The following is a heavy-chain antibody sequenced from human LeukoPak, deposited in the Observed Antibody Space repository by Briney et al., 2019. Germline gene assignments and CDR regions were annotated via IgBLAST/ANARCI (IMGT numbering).Heavy chain of an antibody. Sequence: PSETLSLTCNVSGASISSGNYLWSWIRQPAGKGLQWIGRLYTSGSTDYNPSLKSRVTISGDTSKNQFSLTLSSVTAADTAVYYCARDGKEGGYNYDYWGQGTLVTVSS. CDR1: GASISSGNYL. CDR3: ARDGKEGGYNYDY. D-gene: IGHD5-24*01. CDR2: LYTSGST. V-gene: IGHV4-61*02. J-gene: IGHJ4*02.